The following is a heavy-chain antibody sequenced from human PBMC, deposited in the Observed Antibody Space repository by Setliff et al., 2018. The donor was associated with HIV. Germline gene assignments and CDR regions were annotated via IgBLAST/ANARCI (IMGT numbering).Heavy chain of an antibody. V-gene: IGHV4-39*01. D-gene: IGHD6-19*01. J-gene: IGHJ4*02. CDR1: GGSISSSSYY. Sequence: SETLSLTCTVSGGSISSSSYYWGWIRQPPGKGLEWIGSIYYSGSTYYNPSLKSRVTISVDTSKNQFSLKLSSVTAADTAVYYCARRGEAVAGALHFDYWGQGPLVTVSS. CDR2: IYYSGST. CDR3: ARRGEAVAGALHFDY.